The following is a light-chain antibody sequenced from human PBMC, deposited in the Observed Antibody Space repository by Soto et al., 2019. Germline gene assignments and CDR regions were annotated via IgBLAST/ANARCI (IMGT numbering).Light chain of an antibody. CDR1: QSVLYSSNNKNY. CDR2: WAS. V-gene: IGKV4-1*01. Sequence: DIVMPQSPDSLAVSLGERATINCKSSQSVLYSSNNKNYLAWYQQKAGQPPKLLIYWASTRGSGVPDRFSGSGSCTDFTLTISSLQAEDVAVYYCQQYYDTQTFGQGTKVEIK. J-gene: IGKJ1*01. CDR3: QQYYDTQT.